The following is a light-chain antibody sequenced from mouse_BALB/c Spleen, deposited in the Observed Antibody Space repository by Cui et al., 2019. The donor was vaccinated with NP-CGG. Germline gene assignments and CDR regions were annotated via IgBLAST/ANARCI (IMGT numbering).Light chain of an antibody. J-gene: IGLJ1*01. CDR2: GTN. V-gene: IGLV1*01. CDR1: TGAVTTNNY. CDR3: ALWYSNHWV. Sequence: QAVVTQESALSTSPGETVTRTCRSSTGAVTTNNYANWVQEKPDHFFTGLIGGTNNRAPGVPARFSGSLIGDKATLTITGAQTEDEAIYFCALWYSNHWVFGGGTKLTVL.